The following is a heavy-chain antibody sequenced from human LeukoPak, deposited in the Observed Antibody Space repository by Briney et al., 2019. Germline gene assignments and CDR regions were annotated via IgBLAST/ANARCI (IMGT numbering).Heavy chain of an antibody. CDR3: AGDGYNSRRFFDY. CDR2: INPNSGGT. CDR1: GYTFTGYY. V-gene: IGHV1-2*02. J-gene: IGHJ4*02. Sequence: ASVKVSCKASGYTFTGYYIHWVRQAPGQGLEWMGWINPNSGGTNFAQKFQGRVTMTSDTSINTAYMELGRLISDDTAVYYCAGDGYNSRRFFDYWGQGTLVTVSS. D-gene: IGHD5-24*01.